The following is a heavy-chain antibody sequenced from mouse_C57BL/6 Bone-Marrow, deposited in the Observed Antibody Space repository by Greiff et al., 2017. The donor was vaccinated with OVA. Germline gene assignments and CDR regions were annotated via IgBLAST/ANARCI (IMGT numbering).Heavy chain of an antibody. V-gene: IGHV5-6*02. Sequence: EVKLVESGGDLVKPGGSLKLSCAASGFTFSSYGMSWVRQTPDKRLEWVATISSGGSYTYYPDSVKGRFTISRDNAKNTLYLQMSSLKSEDTAMYYSARLATGPDYWGQGTTLTVSS. CDR3: ARLATGPDY. CDR1: GFTFSSYG. D-gene: IGHD4-1*01. J-gene: IGHJ2*01. CDR2: ISSGGSYT.